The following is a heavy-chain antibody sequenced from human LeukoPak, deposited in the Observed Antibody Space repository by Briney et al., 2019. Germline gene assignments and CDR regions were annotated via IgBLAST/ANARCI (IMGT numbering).Heavy chain of an antibody. Sequence: SETLSLTCTVSGASISSYYWSWIRQPPGKGLEWIGYIYYSGSTNYNPSLKSRVTISVDTSKNQFSLKLSSVTAADTAVYYCARGYTSGWSPALDIWGQGTMVTVSS. J-gene: IGHJ3*02. D-gene: IGHD6-19*01. CDR3: ARGYTSGWSPALDI. CDR1: GASISSYY. CDR2: IYYSGST. V-gene: IGHV4-59*01.